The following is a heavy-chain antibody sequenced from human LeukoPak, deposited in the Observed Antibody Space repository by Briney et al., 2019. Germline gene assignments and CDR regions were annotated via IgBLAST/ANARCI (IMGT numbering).Heavy chain of an antibody. CDR2: IDHTGST. Sequence: SETLSLTCSVSGDSISMHYWSWIRQPPGKELEWIGYIDHTGSTNYNPSLNSRVTISRDTSKNHFSLELSSVTAADTAVYFCARGTGDILTGYYTNWGQGTLVTVSS. V-gene: IGHV4-59*11. D-gene: IGHD3-9*01. CDR3: ARGTGDILTGYYTN. CDR1: GDSISMHY. J-gene: IGHJ4*02.